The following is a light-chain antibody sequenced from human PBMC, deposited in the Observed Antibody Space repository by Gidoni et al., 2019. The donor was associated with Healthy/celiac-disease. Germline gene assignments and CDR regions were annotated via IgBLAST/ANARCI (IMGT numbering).Light chain of an antibody. V-gene: IGKV3-15*01. J-gene: IGKJ1*01. CDR1: QSVSSN. CDR3: QQYNNWPPWT. Sequence: EIVMMQSPATLSVSPGERATLSCRASQSVSSNLAWYQQKPGQAPRLLIYGASTRATGIPARVSGSGSGTECTLTISSLQSEDFAVYYCQQYNNWPPWTFGQGTKVEIK. CDR2: GAS.